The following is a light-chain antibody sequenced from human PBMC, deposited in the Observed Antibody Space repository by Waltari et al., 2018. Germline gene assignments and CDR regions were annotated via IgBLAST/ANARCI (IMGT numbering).Light chain of an antibody. V-gene: IGKV3-15*01. CDR3: QQYNDWPRA. J-gene: IGKJ1*01. Sequence: ETLMTQSPATLSVSTGGTATLACRASQSVGSNLAWYQQKPGQAPRLLIYVASTRATGVPARFSGSGSGTEFTLTISSLQSEDFAVYYCQQYNDWPRAFGQGTKVEIK. CDR1: QSVGSN. CDR2: VAS.